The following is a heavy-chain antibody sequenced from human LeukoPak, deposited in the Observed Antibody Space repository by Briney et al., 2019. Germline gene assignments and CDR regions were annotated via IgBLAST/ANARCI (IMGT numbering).Heavy chain of an antibody. D-gene: IGHD3-3*01. CDR3: ARGMTYYDFWSGSDYFDY. Sequence: GGSLRLSCAASGFTFSDYYMSWIRQAPGKGLEWVSSISSSSSYIYYADSVKGRFTISRDNAKNSLYLQMNSLRAEDTAVYYCARGMTYYDFWSGSDYFDYWGQGTLVTVSS. J-gene: IGHJ4*02. CDR1: GFTFSDYY. V-gene: IGHV3-11*06. CDR2: ISSSSSYI.